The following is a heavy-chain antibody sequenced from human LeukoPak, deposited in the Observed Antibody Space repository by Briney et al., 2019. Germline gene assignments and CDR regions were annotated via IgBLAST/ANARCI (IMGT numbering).Heavy chain of an antibody. V-gene: IGHV3-74*01. Sequence: AGGSLRLSCAASGFAFSSYWMHWVRQAPGKGLVWVSRINSDGSSTSYADSVKGRFTISRDNAKNTLYLQMNSLRAEDTAVYYCARYGDYTYYYMDVWGKGTTVTVSS. J-gene: IGHJ6*03. CDR1: GFAFSSYW. CDR2: INSDGSST. D-gene: IGHD4-17*01. CDR3: ARYGDYTYYYMDV.